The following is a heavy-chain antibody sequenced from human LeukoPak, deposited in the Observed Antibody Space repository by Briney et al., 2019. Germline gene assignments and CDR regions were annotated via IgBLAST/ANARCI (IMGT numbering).Heavy chain of an antibody. Sequence: ASVKVSCKASGYTFTSYGISWVRQAPGQGLEWMGWISTYNGNTNYAQKLQGRVTTTTDTSTSTAYMEVRSLRSEDTAMYYCGRAVDTFDYWGQGTLVTVSS. CDR1: GYTFTSYG. CDR2: ISTYNGNT. J-gene: IGHJ4*02. D-gene: IGHD5-18*01. V-gene: IGHV1-18*01. CDR3: GRAVDTFDY.